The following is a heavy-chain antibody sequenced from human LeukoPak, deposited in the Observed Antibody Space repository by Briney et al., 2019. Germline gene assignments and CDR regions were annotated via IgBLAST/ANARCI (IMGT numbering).Heavy chain of an antibody. V-gene: IGHV1-2*02. CDR2: INPNSGGT. J-gene: IGHJ4*02. D-gene: IGHD3-22*01. CDR3: ARASYYYDSSGDY. CDR1: GYTFTSYG. Sequence: ASVKVSCKASGYTFTSYGISWVRQAPGQGLEWMGWINPNSGGTNYAQKFQGRVTMTRDTSISTAYMELSRLRSDDTAVYYCARASYYYDSSGDYWGQGTLVTVSS.